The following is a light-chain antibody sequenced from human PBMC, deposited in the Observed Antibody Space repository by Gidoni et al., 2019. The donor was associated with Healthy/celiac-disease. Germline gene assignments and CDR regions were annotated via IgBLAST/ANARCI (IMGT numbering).Light chain of an antibody. V-gene: IGLV1-40*01. CDR1: SSNIGAGYD. CDR3: QSYDSSLSGSRVV. J-gene: IGLJ2*01. Sequence: QSVLTQPPSVSGAPGQRVTISCTGSSSNIGAGYDVHWYQQLPVTAPKLLIYGNSNRPSGVPDRFSGSKSGTSASLAITGLQAGDEADYYCQSYDSSLSGSRVVFGGGTKLTVL. CDR2: GNS.